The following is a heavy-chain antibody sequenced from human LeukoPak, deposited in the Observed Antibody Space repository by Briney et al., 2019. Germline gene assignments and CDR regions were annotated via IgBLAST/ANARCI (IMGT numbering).Heavy chain of an antibody. D-gene: IGHD3-10*01. CDR3: ARDLITMVRGVMFYYYYGMDA. CDR1: GFTFSSYA. V-gene: IGHV3-30-3*01. Sequence: GGSLRLSCAASGFTFSSYAMHWVRQAPGKGLEWVAVISYDGSNKYYADSVKGRFTISRDNSKNTLYLRMNSLRAEDTAVYYCARDLITMVRGVMFYYYYGMDAWGQGTTVTVSS. J-gene: IGHJ6*02. CDR2: ISYDGSNK.